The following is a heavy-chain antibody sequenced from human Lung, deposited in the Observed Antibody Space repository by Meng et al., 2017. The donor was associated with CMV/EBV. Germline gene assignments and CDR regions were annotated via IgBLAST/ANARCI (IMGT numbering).Heavy chain of an antibody. CDR3: AKESSGFDY. CDR1: GFTFDDYA. Sequence: GGSLRLSCAASGFTFDDYAMHWVRQAPGKGLEWVSGISWNSGSIGYADSVKGRFTISRDNAKNSLYLQMNSLRAEDTALYYCAKESSGFDYWGQGTLVTSPQ. J-gene: IGHJ4*02. V-gene: IGHV3-9*01. CDR2: ISWNSGSI. D-gene: IGHD6-19*01.